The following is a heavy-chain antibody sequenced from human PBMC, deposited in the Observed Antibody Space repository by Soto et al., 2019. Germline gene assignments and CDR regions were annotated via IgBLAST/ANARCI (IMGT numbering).Heavy chain of an antibody. CDR1: GGSLSGYY. D-gene: IGHD1-26*01. CDR2: FSHSGDP. CDR3: ARHHVRGRTIAGAAEF. V-gene: IGHV4-34*01. Sequence: QVRLQQWGAGLLKPSETLSLTCAVYGGSLSGYYWSWIRQPPGKELEWIGEFSHSGDPNYNPSLKGRVTISVDTSKSQLFLNLTSGTAADTAMYHCARHHVRGRTIAGAAEFWGQGTLVTVSS. J-gene: IGHJ4*02.